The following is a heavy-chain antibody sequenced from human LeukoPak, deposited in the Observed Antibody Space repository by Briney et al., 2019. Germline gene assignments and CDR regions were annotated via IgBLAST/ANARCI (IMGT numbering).Heavy chain of an antibody. J-gene: IGHJ3*02. D-gene: IGHD6-6*01. CDR1: GYSISSGCY. CDR3: ARDYSSSSGDAFDI. V-gene: IGHV4-38-2*02. CDR2: IYHSGST. Sequence: SETLSLTCAVSGYSISSGCYWGWIRQPPGKGLEWIGSIYHSGSTYYNPSLKSRVTISVDTSKNQFSLKLSSVTAADTAVYYCARDYSSSSGDAFDIWGQGTMVTVSS.